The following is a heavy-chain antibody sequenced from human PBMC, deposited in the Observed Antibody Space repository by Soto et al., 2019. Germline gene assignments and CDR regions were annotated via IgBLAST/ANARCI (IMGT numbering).Heavy chain of an antibody. Sequence: QVQLVQSGAGVKKPGSSVKVSCKASGGSFSSYAISWVRQAPGQGLEWMGGILPVFGTGIYAQKCQGRVTITADKSTNTAYMELSSLRSEDTAVYCCARVGGTGGYTYGLVYWGQGTLVTVSS. V-gene: IGHV1-69*06. J-gene: IGHJ4*02. CDR1: GGSFSSYA. D-gene: IGHD5-18*01. CDR2: ILPVFGTG. CDR3: ARVGGTGGYTYGLVY.